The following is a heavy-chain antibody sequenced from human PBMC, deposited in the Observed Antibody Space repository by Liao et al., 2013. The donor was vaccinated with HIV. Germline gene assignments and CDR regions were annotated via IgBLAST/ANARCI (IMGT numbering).Heavy chain of an antibody. CDR2: IYYSGST. CDR1: GGSISSYY. J-gene: IGHJ6*03. D-gene: IGHD2-2*01. CDR3: AREVFYCTSTSCYYYMDV. Sequence: QVQLQESGPGLVKPSETLSLTCTVSGGSISSYYWSWIRQPPGKGLEWIGYIYYSGSTNYNPSLKSRVTISVDTSKNQFSLKLSSVTAADTAVYYCAREVFYCTSTSCYYYMDVWGKGTTVTVSS. V-gene: IGHV4-59*01.